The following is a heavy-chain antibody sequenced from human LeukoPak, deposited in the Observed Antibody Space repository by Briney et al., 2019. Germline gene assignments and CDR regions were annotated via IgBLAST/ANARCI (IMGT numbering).Heavy chain of an antibody. D-gene: IGHD4-17*01. CDR2: IYYSGST. J-gene: IGHJ4*02. V-gene: IGHV4-59*08. CDR1: GGSISSYY. CDR3: ARHVRPYGDYWY. Sequence: SETLSLTCTVSGGSISSYYWSWIRQPPGKGLEWIGYIYYSGSTNYNPSPKSRVTISVDTSKNQFSLKLSSVTAADTAVYYCARHVRPYGDYWYWGQATPATVSS.